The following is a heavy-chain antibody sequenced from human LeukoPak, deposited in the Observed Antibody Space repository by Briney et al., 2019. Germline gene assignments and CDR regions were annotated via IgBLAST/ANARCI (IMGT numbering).Heavy chain of an antibody. J-gene: IGHJ5*02. CDR3: ARGRRGSIYSSSWYPSPGWFDP. D-gene: IGHD6-13*01. V-gene: IGHV4-59*01. CDR2: LHYSGTT. CDR1: GASLSTYS. Sequence: SETLSLTCTVSGASLSTYSCVWIRQPPGKGLEWIGHLHYSGTTNYNPSLKSRVTISVDTSKNQFSLKLSSVTAADTAVYYCARGRRGSIYSSSWYPSPGWFDPWGQGTLVTVSS.